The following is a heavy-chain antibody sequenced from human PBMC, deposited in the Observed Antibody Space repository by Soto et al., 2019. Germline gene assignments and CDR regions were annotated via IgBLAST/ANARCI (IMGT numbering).Heavy chain of an antibody. Sequence: GESLKISCKGSGYSFTSYWIGWVRQMPGKGLEWMGTIYPGDSDTRYSPSFQGQVTISADKSISTAYLQWSSLKASDTAMYYCARGMVRGVIYYYYGMDVWGQGTTVTVSS. CDR3: ARGMVRGVIYYYYGMDV. CDR2: IYPGDSDT. J-gene: IGHJ6*02. V-gene: IGHV5-51*01. D-gene: IGHD3-10*01. CDR1: GYSFTSYW.